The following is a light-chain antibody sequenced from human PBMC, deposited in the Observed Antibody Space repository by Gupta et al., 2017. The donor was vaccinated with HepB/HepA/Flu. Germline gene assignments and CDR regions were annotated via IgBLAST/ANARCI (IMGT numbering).Light chain of an antibody. V-gene: IGKV1-39*01. J-gene: IGKJ3*01. CDR2: AAS. CDR1: QSISSY. Sequence: DIQLTQSPSSLSASVGDRVTITRRASQSISSYLNWYQQKPGKAPKLLLYAASSLQSGVPSRISSSGSCTDYTLNTSSLQPEDYVTNYCQQRYSTHPITFGPGTRVEIK. CDR3: QQRYSTHPIT.